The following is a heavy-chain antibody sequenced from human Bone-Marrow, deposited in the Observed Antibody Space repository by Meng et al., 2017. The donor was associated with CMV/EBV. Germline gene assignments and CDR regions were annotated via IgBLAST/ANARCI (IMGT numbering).Heavy chain of an antibody. J-gene: IGHJ4*02. CDR1: GFIFSDYY. CDR2: ISGSGRTM. V-gene: IGHV3-11*01. CDR3: AKASTDTAMGDY. D-gene: IGHD5-18*01. Sequence: GESLKISCAASGFIFSDYYMSWIRQAPEKGLEWISYISGSGRTMYSADSVKGRFSISRDNAKNSLYLQMNSLRAEDTAVYYCAKASTDTAMGDYWGQGTLVTVSS.